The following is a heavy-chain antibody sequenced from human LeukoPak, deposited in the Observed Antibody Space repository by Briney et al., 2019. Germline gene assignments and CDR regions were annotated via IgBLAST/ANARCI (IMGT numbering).Heavy chain of an antibody. D-gene: IGHD3-3*01. J-gene: IGHJ5*02. CDR3: ARVLREWLLFGWFDP. V-gene: IGHV3-48*01. CDR1: GFTFSSYY. CDR2: ISRSTSPI. Sequence: GGSLRLSCVASGFTFSSYYMNWVRQAPGKGLEWVSYISRSTSPIYYADSVKGRFTVSRDDAKNSLYLQMNSLRAEDTAVYYCARVLREWLLFGWFDPWGQGTLVTVSS.